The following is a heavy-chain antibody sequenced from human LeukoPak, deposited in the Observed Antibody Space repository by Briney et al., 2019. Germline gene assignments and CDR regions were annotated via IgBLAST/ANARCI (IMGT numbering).Heavy chain of an antibody. Sequence: GASVKVSCKASGYTFTGYYMHWVRQAPGQGLEWMGWINPNSGGTNYAQKFQGRVTMTRDTSISTAYLEVGRLRLDDTAVYYCARGDGTSWYGYWGQGTLVVVSS. J-gene: IGHJ4*02. D-gene: IGHD6-13*01. CDR2: INPNSGGT. CDR1: GYTFTGYY. CDR3: ARGDGTSWYGY. V-gene: IGHV1-2*02.